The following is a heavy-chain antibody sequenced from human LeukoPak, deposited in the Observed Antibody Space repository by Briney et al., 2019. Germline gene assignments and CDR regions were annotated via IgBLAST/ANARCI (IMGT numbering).Heavy chain of an antibody. J-gene: IGHJ3*02. D-gene: IGHD1-26*01. V-gene: IGHV3-9*01. CDR3: AKDRSGSYRDAFDI. CDR2: ISWNSGSI. Sequence: GRSLRLSCAASGFTFDDYAMHWVRQAPGKGLEWVSGISWNSGSIGYADSVKGRFTISRDNAKNSLYLQMNSLRAVDTALYYCAKDRSGSYRDAFDIWGQGTMVTVSS. CDR1: GFTFDDYA.